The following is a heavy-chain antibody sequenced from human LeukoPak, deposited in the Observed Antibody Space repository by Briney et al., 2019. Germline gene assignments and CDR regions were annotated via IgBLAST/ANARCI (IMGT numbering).Heavy chain of an antibody. V-gene: IGHV3-21*01. CDR2: ITSAGGHI. D-gene: IGHD4-17*01. CDR3: ARDGEGDYYFDY. J-gene: IGHJ4*02. Sequence: GGSLRLVCVASGFAFNIHTMTWVRQAPGKGLEWVSSITSAGGHIYADSVKGRFTISRDNSKNTLYLQMNSLRAEDTAVYYCARDGEGDYYFDYWGQGTLVTVSS. CDR1: GFAFNIHT.